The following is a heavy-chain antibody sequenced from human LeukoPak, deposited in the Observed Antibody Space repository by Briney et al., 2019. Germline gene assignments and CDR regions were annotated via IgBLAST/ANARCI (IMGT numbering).Heavy chain of an antibody. Sequence: GGSLRLSCSASGFPFSSYSMNWVRQAPGKGLEWVSYISASGSNIYYVDSVEGRFTVSRDNAKNSLFLRMDTPRAEDTAVYYCVRVKGSYFDFWGQGTLVTVSS. CDR1: GFPFSSYS. J-gene: IGHJ4*02. CDR2: ISASGSNI. CDR3: VRVKGSYFDF. V-gene: IGHV3-48*01.